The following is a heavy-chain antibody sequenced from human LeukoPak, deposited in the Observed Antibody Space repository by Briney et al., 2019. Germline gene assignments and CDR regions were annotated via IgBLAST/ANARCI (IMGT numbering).Heavy chain of an antibody. V-gene: IGHV3-21*01. J-gene: IGHJ4*02. CDR3: ARAQIPRRDVFGKLLSPFDY. CDR1: GFTFSSYS. CDR2: ISSSSSYI. D-gene: IGHD3-10*02. Sequence: GGSLRLSCAASGFTFSSYSMNWVRQAPGKGLEWVSSISSSSSYIYYADSVKGRFTISRDNAKNSLYLQMNSLRAEDTAVYYCARAQIPRRDVFGKLLSPFDYWGQGTLVTVSS.